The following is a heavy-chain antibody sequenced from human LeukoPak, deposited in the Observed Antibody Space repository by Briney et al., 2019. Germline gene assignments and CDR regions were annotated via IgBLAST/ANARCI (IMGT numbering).Heavy chain of an antibody. Sequence: ASVKVSCKTSGYTFRNYGITWVRQIPGQGLEWMGWISPYNGNTNYAQKLQGRVTMPTDTSTSTAYMELRSLTFDDTAVYYCARGGVTSVVDVWGKGTTVTISS. D-gene: IGHD4-23*01. J-gene: IGHJ6*04. CDR3: ARGGVTSVVDV. V-gene: IGHV1-18*01. CDR1: GYTFRNYG. CDR2: ISPYNGNT.